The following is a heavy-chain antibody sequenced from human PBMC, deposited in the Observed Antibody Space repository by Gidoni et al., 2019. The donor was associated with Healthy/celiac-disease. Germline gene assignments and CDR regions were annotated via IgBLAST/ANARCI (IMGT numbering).Heavy chain of an antibody. Sequence: QVQLVESGGGVVQPGRSLRLSCAASGFTFSSYGMHWVRQAPGKGLEWVAVICYDGINKYYADSVKGRFTISRDNSKNTLYLQMNSLRAEDTAVYYCAREHGSGSLSGVWGQGTLVTVSS. CDR3: AREHGSGSLSGV. D-gene: IGHD3-10*01. V-gene: IGHV3-33*01. J-gene: IGHJ4*02. CDR2: ICYDGINK. CDR1: GFTFSSYG.